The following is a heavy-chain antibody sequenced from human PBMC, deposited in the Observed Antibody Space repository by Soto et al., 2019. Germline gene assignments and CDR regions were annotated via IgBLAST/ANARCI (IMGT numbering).Heavy chain of an antibody. CDR3: ARDWVRSSGYIFDY. V-gene: IGHV3-33*01. D-gene: IGHD6-19*01. CDR2: IWYDGSNK. CDR1: GFTFSSYG. Sequence: QVQLVESGGGVVQPGRSLRLSCAASGFTFSSYGMHWVRQAPGKGLEWVAVIWYDGSNKYYADSVKGRFTISRDNSKNTLYLQMNSLRAEDTAVYYCARDWVRSSGYIFDYWGQGTLVTVSS. J-gene: IGHJ4*02.